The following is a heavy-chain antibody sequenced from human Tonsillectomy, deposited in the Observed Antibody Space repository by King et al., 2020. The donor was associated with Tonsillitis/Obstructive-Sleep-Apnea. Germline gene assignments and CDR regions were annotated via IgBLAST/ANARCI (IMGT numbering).Heavy chain of an antibody. CDR2: ISGGDSST. J-gene: IGHJ4*02. Sequence: VQLVESGGGLVQPGGSLRLSCAASGFTFNNYAMSWVRQAPGKELEWVSAISGGDSSTYYADSVKGRFTISRDNSKNTLYLQMNGLRAEDTAVYYCARGSHDFDYWGQGSLVTVSS. V-gene: IGHV3-23*04. CDR3: ARGSHDFDY. CDR1: GFTFNNYA.